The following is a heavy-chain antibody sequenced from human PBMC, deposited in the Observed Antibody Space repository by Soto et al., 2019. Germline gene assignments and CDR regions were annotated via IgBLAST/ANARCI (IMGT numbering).Heavy chain of an antibody. CDR3: ASGYLAALDL. J-gene: IGHJ2*01. D-gene: IGHD6-25*01. V-gene: IGHV3-11*01. CDR1: GFTFSNYY. Sequence: VGSLRLSCAASGFTFSNYYMTWIRQAPGKGLEWVSYISSSGSAIYYANSVKGRFTISRDYAKNSLYLQMSSLRAEDTALYYCASGYLAALDLWGRGTLVTVSS. CDR2: ISSSGSAI.